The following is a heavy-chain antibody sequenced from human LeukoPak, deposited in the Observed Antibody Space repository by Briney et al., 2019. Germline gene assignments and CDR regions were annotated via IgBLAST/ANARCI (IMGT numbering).Heavy chain of an antibody. J-gene: IGHJ6*02. Sequence: ASVKVSCKASGYTFTSYDINWVRQATGQGLEWMGWMNPNSGNTGYAQKFQGRVTMTRNTSISTAYMELSSLRSEDTAVYYCARGGSKLRFLEWLPGYGMDVWGQGTTVTVSS. CDR3: ARGGSKLRFLEWLPGYGMDV. D-gene: IGHD3-3*01. CDR1: GYTFTSYD. V-gene: IGHV1-8*01. CDR2: MNPNSGNT.